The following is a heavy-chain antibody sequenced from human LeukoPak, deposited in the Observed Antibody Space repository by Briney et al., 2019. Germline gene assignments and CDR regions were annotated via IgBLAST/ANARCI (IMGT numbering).Heavy chain of an antibody. V-gene: IGHV1-2*02. Sequence: ASVKVSCKASGYTFTGYYMHWVRQAPGQGLEWMGWTNPNSGGTNYAQKFQGRVTMTRDTSISTAYMELSRLRSDDTAVYYCARDTYYYDSSDIGPLFDYWGQGTLVTVSS. CDR1: GYTFTGYY. CDR3: ARDTYYYDSSDIGPLFDY. CDR2: TNPNSGGT. J-gene: IGHJ4*02. D-gene: IGHD3-22*01.